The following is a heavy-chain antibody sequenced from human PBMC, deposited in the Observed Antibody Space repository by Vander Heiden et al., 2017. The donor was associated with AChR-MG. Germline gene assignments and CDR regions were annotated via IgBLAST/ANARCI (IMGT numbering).Heavy chain of an antibody. CDR3: ARDTPPYYYGSGGDY. CDR2: INPSGGST. Sequence: QVQLVQSGAEVKKPGASVKVSCKASGYTFTSYYMHWVRQAPGQGLEWMGIINPSGGSTSYAQKFQGRVTMTRDTSTSTVYMELSSLRSEDTAVYYCARDTPPYYYGSGGDYWGQGTLVTVSS. V-gene: IGHV1-46*01. J-gene: IGHJ4*02. CDR1: GYTFTSYY. D-gene: IGHD3-10*01.